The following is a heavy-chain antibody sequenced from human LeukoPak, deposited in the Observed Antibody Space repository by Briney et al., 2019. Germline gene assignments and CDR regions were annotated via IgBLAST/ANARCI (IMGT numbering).Heavy chain of an antibody. V-gene: IGHV4-39*07. Sequence: SETLSLTCTVSGGSISISNYYWRWIRQPPGKGLEWIGIISYSGNTDYNPSLNSRVTISLDTSKNHFSLKLTSVTAADTAVYYCARTEGDNNGYYSREGAFDYWGQGTLVTVSS. CDR3: ARTEGDNNGYYSREGAFDY. CDR2: ISYSGNT. D-gene: IGHD3-22*01. J-gene: IGHJ4*02. CDR1: GGSISISNYY.